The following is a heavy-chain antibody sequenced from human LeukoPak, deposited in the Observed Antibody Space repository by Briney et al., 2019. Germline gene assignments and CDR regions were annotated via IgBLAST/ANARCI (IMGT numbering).Heavy chain of an antibody. CDR3: ARDPKILLWFGELSNWFDP. D-gene: IGHD3-10*01. V-gene: IGHV3-30-3*01. CDR2: ISYDGSNK. J-gene: IGHJ5*02. Sequence: PGGSLRLSCAASGFTFSSYAMHWVRQAPGKGLEWVAVISYDGSNKYYADSVKGRFTISRDNSKNTLYLRMNSLRAEDTAVYYCARDPKILLWFGELSNWFDPWGQGTLVTVSS. CDR1: GFTFSSYA.